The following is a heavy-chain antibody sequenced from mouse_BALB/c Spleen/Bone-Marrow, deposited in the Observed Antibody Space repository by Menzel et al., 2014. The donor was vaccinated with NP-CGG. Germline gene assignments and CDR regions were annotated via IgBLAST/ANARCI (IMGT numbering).Heavy chain of an antibody. CDR3: ARGPYYGRSYDY. CDR1: GFTFSSYG. D-gene: IGHD1-1*01. Sequence: EVQLVESGGGLVQPGGSLKLSCAASGFTFSSYGMSWVRQTPDKRLELVATINSNGGSTYYPDSVKGRFTISRDNAKNTLYLQMSSLKSEDTAMYYCARGPYYGRSYDYWGQGTTLTVSS. J-gene: IGHJ2*01. CDR2: INSNGGST. V-gene: IGHV5-6-3*01.